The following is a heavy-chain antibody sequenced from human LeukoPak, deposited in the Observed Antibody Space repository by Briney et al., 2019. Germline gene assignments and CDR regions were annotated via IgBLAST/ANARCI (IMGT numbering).Heavy chain of an antibody. CDR2: IWYDGSNK. CDR1: GFTFSTYG. CDR3: ARASRPFDF. Sequence: GGSLRLSCAASGFTFSTYGMHWVRQAPGKGLEWVAVIWYDGSNKYYGDSVNGRFTISRDNSKNTLYLLMNSLRAEATAVYYCARASRPFDFWGQGTMVTVSS. J-gene: IGHJ3*01. V-gene: IGHV3-33*01.